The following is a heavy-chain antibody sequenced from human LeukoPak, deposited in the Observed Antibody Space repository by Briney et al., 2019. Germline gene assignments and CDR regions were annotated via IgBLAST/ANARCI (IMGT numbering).Heavy chain of an antibody. CDR2: IWYDGSNK. V-gene: IGHV3-33*06. CDR3: AKAGYTSSWPLDY. CDR1: GFTFSSYG. D-gene: IGHD6-13*01. J-gene: IGHJ4*02. Sequence: PGRSLRLSCAAPGFTFSSYGMHWVRQAPGKGLEWVAVIWYDGSNKYYADSGKGRFTISRDNSKSTLYLQMSSLRAEDTALYYCAKAGYTSSWPLDYWGQGTLVTVSS.